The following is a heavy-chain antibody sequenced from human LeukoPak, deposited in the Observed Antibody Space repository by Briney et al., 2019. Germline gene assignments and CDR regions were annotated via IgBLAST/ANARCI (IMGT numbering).Heavy chain of an antibody. V-gene: IGHV3-23*01. J-gene: IGHJ5*01. CDR3: AKIAGSSGWNNWLDS. D-gene: IGHD6-19*01. CDR2: ISISGGST. Sequence: GGSLRLSCAASGFTFSNYALNWVRQAPGKGPEWVSGISISGGSTYYADSVKGRFTISRDNSKNMLDLQMSSLRAEDTAVYYCAKIAGSSGWNNWLDSWGQGTLVTVSS. CDR1: GFTFSNYA.